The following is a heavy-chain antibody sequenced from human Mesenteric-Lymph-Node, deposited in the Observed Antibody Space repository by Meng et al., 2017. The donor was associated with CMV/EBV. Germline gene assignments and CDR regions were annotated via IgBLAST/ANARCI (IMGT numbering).Heavy chain of an antibody. CDR3: ARTLVPSATYYYYGMDV. V-gene: IGHV3-23*01. J-gene: IGHJ6*02. CDR2: ISGSGGST. D-gene: IGHD2-2*01. Sequence: GGSLRLSCAASGFTFSSYAMSWVRQAPGKGLEWVSAISGSGGSTYYADSVKGRFTISRDNSKNTLYLQMNSLRAEDTAVYYCARTLVPSATYYYYGMDVWGQGTTVTV. CDR1: GFTFSSYA.